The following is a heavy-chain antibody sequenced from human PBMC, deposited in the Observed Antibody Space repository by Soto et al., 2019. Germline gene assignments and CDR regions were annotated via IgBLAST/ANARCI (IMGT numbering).Heavy chain of an antibody. J-gene: IGHJ4*02. CDR3: ARGTSCSSATYYDLGATKFDH. V-gene: IGHV3-48*01. CDR1: GFTFSIYS. D-gene: IGHD2-2*01. CDR2: ISHTGSTI. Sequence: EVQLVESGGVLVQPGGSLRLSCAASGFTFSIYSLNWVRQAPGKGLEWISYISHTGSTIYYADSLKGSFTVSRDNAKNSLYFQMNSLRAEDTAIYYCARGTSCSSATYYDLGATKFDHWGQGTLVAVSS.